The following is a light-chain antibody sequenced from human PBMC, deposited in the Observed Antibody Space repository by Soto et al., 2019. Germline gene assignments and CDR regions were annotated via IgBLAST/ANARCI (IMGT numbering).Light chain of an antibody. CDR2: LAS. CDR3: MQDLNRQYT. J-gene: IGKJ2*01. V-gene: IGKV2-28*01. CDR1: QSLLHRNGYNY. Sequence: DIVMTQSPLSLPVTPGEPASMSCRSSQSLLHRNGYNYLEWYVQKPGQAPHLLIFLASNRASGVPDRFSGRGSGTDFTLKISRVEPEDVGVYYCMQDLNRQYTCGQGTKLEI.